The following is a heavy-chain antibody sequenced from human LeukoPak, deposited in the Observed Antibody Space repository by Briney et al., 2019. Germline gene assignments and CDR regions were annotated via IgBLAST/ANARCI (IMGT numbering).Heavy chain of an antibody. V-gene: IGHV5-51*01. CDR3: ARKVYCRTTRCHYGLDV. Sequence: GESLNISCKGSGYTFTTYWIGWVRQQPGKGLEWMGIIYPADSDTEYSPSFRGQVTISVDKSTSTAYLQWRSLTASDTAICYCARKVYCRTTRCHYGLDVWGQGTTVTVSS. CDR2: IYPADSDT. J-gene: IGHJ6*02. D-gene: IGHD2-2*01. CDR1: GYTFTTYW.